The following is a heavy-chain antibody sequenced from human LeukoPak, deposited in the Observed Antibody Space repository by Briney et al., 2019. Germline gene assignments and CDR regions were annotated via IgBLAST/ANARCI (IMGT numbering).Heavy chain of an antibody. CDR1: GYPFTSYY. CDR3: ARDGLAYTNPVNWFDP. V-gene: IGHV1-18*01. CDR2: ISAYNSDT. D-gene: IGHD2-2*02. J-gene: IGHJ5*02. Sequence: GASVKVSCKASGYPFTSYYINWVRQAPGQGLEWMGWISAYNSDTNYAQNLQGRVTMTTDTSTDTAYMELGSLRSDDTAGYYCARDGLAYTNPVNWFDPWGQGTLVTVSS.